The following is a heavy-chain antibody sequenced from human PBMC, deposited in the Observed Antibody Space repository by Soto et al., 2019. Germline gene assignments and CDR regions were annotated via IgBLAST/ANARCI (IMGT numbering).Heavy chain of an antibody. CDR1: GYTFTSYG. J-gene: IGHJ6*02. CDR2: ISAYNGNT. Sequence: ASVKVSCKASGYTFTSYGISWVRQAPGQGLEWMGWISAYNGNTNYAQKLQGRVTMTTDTSTSTAYMELRSLRSDDMAVYYCASSGYYYDSSGYYKNYGSAAYYYYYYGMDVWGQGTTVTVSS. V-gene: IGHV1-18*03. CDR3: ASSGYYYDSSGYYKNYGSAAYYYYYYGMDV. D-gene: IGHD3-22*01.